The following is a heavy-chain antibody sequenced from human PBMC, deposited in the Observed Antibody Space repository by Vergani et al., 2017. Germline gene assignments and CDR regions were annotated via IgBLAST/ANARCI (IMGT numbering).Heavy chain of an antibody. CDR2: ISGSGGST. CDR3: AKANPRNSGYDYLYYYHAMDV. J-gene: IGHJ6*02. Sequence: EVQLLESGGDLVQPGGSLRLSCAASGFTFNHYAMNWVRQAPGKGLEWVSGISGSGGSTYDAGSVKGRFTISRDSSKNTLYLQMNSLGAGDTAVYYCAKANPRNSGYDYLYYYHAMDVWGQGTTVTVSS. V-gene: IGHV3-23*01. D-gene: IGHD5-12*01. CDR1: GFTFNHYA.